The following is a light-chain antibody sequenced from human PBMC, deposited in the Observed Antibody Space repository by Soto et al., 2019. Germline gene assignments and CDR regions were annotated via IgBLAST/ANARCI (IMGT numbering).Light chain of an antibody. CDR3: SSYTRSTTLVV. V-gene: IGLV2-14*03. CDR2: EVS. Sequence: QSALTQPASVSGYPGQSITISCTGTSSDVGSHNYVSWYQQHPGKTPKLMIYEVSHRPSGVSHRFSGSKSGNTASLTISGLQAEDKADYYCSSYTRSTTLVVFGGGTKLTVL. J-gene: IGLJ2*01. CDR1: SSDVGSHNY.